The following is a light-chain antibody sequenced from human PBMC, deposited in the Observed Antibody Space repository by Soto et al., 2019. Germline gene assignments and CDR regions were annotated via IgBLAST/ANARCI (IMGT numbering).Light chain of an antibody. CDR2: GAS. V-gene: IGKV3-20*01. CDR3: QQYGSSPPYT. CDR1: QSVSSSY. J-gene: IGKJ2*01. Sequence: EIVLTQSPGTLSLSPGERATLSCRASQSVSSSYLAWYQQKPGQAPRLLIYGASSRATGIPDRFSSSGSGTDFTLTISRLGHEEFAVYYCQQYGSSPPYTFGQGTKLEIK.